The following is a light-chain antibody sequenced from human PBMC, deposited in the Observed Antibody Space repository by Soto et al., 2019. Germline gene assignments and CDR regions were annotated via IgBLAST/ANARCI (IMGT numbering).Light chain of an antibody. V-gene: IGKV3-15*01. J-gene: IGKJ2*01. CDR1: QTISAN. Sequence: IVMTQSPATLSVSPGERATLSCRASQTISANLAWYQQRPGQAPRLLIYGASTRATGIPARFSGSGSGTEFTLTISSLHSEDFAVYYCQQCGSSLYTFGQGTKLEIK. CDR2: GAS. CDR3: QQCGSSLYT.